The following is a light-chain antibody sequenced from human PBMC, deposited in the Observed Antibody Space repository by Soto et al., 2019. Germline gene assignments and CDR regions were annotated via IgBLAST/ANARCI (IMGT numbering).Light chain of an antibody. V-gene: IGKV3-20*01. CDR3: QQYGSSPWT. J-gene: IGKJ1*01. Sequence: EIVLTQSPGTLSLSQGERATLSCRASQRVGSRYLAWYQQKPGQAPRLLIYGAISRATGIPDRFSGSGSETDFTLTIGRLEPEDFAVYYCQQYGSSPWTFGQGTKVEVK. CDR2: GAI. CDR1: QRVGSRY.